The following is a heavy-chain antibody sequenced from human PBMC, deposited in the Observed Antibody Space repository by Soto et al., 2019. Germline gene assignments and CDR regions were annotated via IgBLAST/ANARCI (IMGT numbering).Heavy chain of an antibody. Sequence: EVQLVESGGGLIQPGGSLRLSCAASGFTVTNKYMTWVGQAPGKGLEGVSVIYSGGATSYADSVKGRFTISRDTSKAIVYLQMNSMRAEDTAFYYWARVDYGDYGWYFDLWGSGTLVTVSS. CDR3: ARVDYGDYGWYFDL. V-gene: IGHV3-53*01. CDR2: IYSGGAT. J-gene: IGHJ2*01. D-gene: IGHD4-17*01. CDR1: GFTVTNKY.